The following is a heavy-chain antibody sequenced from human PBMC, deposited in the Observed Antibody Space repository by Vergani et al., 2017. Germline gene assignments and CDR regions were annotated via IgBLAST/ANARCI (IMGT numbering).Heavy chain of an antibody. CDR1: GGSFSGYY. V-gene: IGHV4-34*01. Sequence: QVQLQQWGAGLLKPSETLSLTCAVYGGSFSGYYWSWIRQPPGKGLEWIGEINHSGSTNYNPSLKSRVTISVDTSKNQFSLKLSSVTAADTAVYYCARGWWRGRGARHTVTKGPHYFDYWGQGTLVTVSS. CDR2: INHSGST. J-gene: IGHJ4*02. CDR3: ARGWWRGRGARHTVTKGPHYFDY. D-gene: IGHD4-17*01.